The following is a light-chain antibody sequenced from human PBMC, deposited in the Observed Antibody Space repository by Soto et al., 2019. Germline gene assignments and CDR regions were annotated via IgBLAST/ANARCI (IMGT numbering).Light chain of an antibody. Sequence: QSVLTQPASVSGSPGQSITISCTGTSSDVGGYNYVSWYQQHPGKAPKLMIYDVTNRLSGISNRFSGSKSGNTASLTISGLQAEDEAEYYCSSYTTSSTRVFGGGTKVTVL. V-gene: IGLV2-14*03. CDR1: SSDVGGYNY. CDR2: DVT. CDR3: SSYTTSSTRV. J-gene: IGLJ2*01.